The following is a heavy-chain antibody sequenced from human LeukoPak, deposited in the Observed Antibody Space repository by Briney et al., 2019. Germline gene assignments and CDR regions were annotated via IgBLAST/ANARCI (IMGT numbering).Heavy chain of an antibody. V-gene: IGHV5-51*01. J-gene: IGHJ4*02. CDR2: IYAGDSDT. CDR1: GYSFTSYW. Sequence: GESLKISCKGSGYSFTSYWIGWVRQMPGKGLEWMGIIYAGDSDTRYSPSFQGQVTISADKSSSTAYLQWSSLKASDTAIYYWARHDCSGGSCYSRPFEYWGQGTLVTVSS. D-gene: IGHD2-15*01. CDR3: ARHDCSGGSCYSRPFEY.